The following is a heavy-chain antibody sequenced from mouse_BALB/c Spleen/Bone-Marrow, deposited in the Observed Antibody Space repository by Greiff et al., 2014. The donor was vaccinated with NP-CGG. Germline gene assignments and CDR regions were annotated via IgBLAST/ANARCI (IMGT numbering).Heavy chain of an antibody. J-gene: IGHJ4*01. CDR3: ARARFDYGKLVDY. CDR2: ISSGGST. D-gene: IGHD1-1*01. Sequence: EVQLVESGGGLVKPGGSLKLSCAASGLTFSSYAMSWVRQTPEKRLEWVASISSGGSTYYPDRVKGRFTISRDNARNILYLQMSSLRSEDTAMYYCARARFDYGKLVDYWGQGTSVTVSS. V-gene: IGHV5-6-5*01. CDR1: GLTFSSYA.